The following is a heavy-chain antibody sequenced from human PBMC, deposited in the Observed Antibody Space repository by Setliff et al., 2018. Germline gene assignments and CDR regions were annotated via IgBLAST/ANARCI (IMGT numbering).Heavy chain of an antibody. V-gene: IGHV4-31*03. CDR1: GGSVTNNNYY. J-gene: IGHJ3*02. CDR2: TSYSGTT. D-gene: IGHD3-10*01. CDR3: ASVSSGDAFDI. Sequence: SETLSLTCTVSGGSVTNNNYYWTWIRRHPRKGLEWLGYTSYSGTTHYNVALVNRLAISVDTSKNQFQFSLKVYLVTAADTAVYYCASVSSGDAFDIWGQGTMVTVSS.